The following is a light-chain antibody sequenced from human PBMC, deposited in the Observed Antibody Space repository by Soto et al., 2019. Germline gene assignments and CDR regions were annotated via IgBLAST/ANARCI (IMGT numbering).Light chain of an antibody. CDR3: MEGTPS. V-gene: IGKV2-30*01. Sequence: VVLTQSPLSLPVTLGQPASISCRSSQSLIYSNGNTYLNWYQQRPGQSPRRLIYQVSNRDSGVPDRFTGSGSGSGTDFTLKISRVEAEDVGVYYCMEGTPSFGQVTKVEIK. CDR2: QVS. CDR1: QSLIYSNGNTY. J-gene: IGKJ1*01.